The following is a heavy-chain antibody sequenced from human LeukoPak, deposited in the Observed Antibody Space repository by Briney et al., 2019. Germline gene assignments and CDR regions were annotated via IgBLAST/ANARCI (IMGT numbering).Heavy chain of an antibody. V-gene: IGHV4-4*02. Sequence: TSETLSLTCAVSGGSISSSNWWSWVRQPPGKGLEWIGEIYHSGSTNYNPSLKSRVTISVDKSKNQFSLKLSSVTAADTAVYYCARSSSTVYYYYGMDVWGQGTTVTVPS. CDR2: IYHSGST. CDR1: GGSISSSNW. CDR3: ARSSSTVYYYYGMDV. D-gene: IGHD2-2*01. J-gene: IGHJ6*02.